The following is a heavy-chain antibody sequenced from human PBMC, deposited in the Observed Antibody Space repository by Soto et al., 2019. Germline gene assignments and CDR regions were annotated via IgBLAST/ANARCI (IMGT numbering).Heavy chain of an antibody. Sequence: PSETLSLTCTVSGGSISSSSYYWGWIRQPPGKGLEWIGSIYYSGSTHYNPSLKSRVTISVDTSKNQFSLKLSSVTAADTAVYYCGSLTTYYYGSASAGWFYPWALGTPVPVSS. CDR3: GSLTTYYYGSASAGWFYP. CDR2: IYYSGST. V-gene: IGHV4-39*01. J-gene: IGHJ5*02. D-gene: IGHD3-10*01. CDR1: GGSISSSSYY.